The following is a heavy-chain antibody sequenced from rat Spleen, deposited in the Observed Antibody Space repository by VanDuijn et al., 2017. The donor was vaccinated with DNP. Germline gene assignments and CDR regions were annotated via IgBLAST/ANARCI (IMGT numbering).Heavy chain of an antibody. CDR1: GFTFSSYW. D-gene: IGHD1-12*01. CDR2: INTDGGGT. J-gene: IGHJ3*01. Sequence: EVQLVETGGGLVQPGRSLKLSCVASGFTFSSYWMFWIRQAPGKGLEWVASINTDGGGTSYPDSVKGRFTISRDNAENTVYLQMSSLRSEDTATYYCAKDYHYYAMDAWGQGILVTVSS. V-gene: IGHV5-58*01. CDR3: AKDYHYYAMDA.